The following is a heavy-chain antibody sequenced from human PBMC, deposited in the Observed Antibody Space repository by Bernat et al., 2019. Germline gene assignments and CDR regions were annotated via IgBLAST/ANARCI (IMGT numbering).Heavy chain of an antibody. J-gene: IGHJ3*02. CDR2: ISSSSSYI. CDR1: GFTFSSYS. D-gene: IGHD6-6*01. Sequence: EVQLVESGGGLVKPGGSLRLSCAASGFTFSSYSMNWVRQAPGKGLEWVSSISSSSSYIYYADSVKGRFTISRDNAKNSLYLQMNSLRAEDTAVYYCAKVRYSSSAKGAFDIWGQGTMVTVSS. CDR3: AKVRYSSSAKGAFDI. V-gene: IGHV3-21*01.